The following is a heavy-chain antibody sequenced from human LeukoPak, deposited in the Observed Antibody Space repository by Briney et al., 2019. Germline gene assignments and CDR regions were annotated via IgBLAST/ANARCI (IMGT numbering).Heavy chain of an antibody. V-gene: IGHV3-23*01. CDR1: GFTFSSYD. D-gene: IGHD3-3*01. CDR3: ARRYDFWDY. J-gene: IGHJ4*02. Sequence: PGGSLRLSCAASGFTFSSYDMTWVRQAPGKGLEWVSVISVGGGSTAYANSVKGRFTISRDDSKNTLHLQMDSLRADDTAVYYCARRYDFWDYMGQATLDTVSS. CDR2: ISVGGGST.